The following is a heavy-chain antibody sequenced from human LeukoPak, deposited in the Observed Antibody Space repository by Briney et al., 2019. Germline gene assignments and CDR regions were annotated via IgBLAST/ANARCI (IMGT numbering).Heavy chain of an antibody. CDR3: ARKPIVSSAWYYFDY. Sequence: PSETLSLTCTVSGGSISSGGYYWSWIRQPPGKGLEWIGYIYHSGSTYYNPSLKSRVTISVDRSKNQFSLKLSSVTAADTAVYYCARKPIVSSAWYYFDYWGQGTLVTVSS. CDR1: GGSISSGGYY. V-gene: IGHV4-30-2*01. D-gene: IGHD6-13*01. J-gene: IGHJ4*02. CDR2: IYHSGST.